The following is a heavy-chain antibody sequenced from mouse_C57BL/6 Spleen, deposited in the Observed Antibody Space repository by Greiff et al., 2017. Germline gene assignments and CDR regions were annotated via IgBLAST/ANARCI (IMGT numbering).Heavy chain of an antibody. CDR3: ASGYGNYGGDFDY. V-gene: IGHV1-52*01. Sequence: QVQLQQPGAELVRPGSSVKLSCKASGYTFTSYWMHWVKQRPIQGLEWIGNIDPSDSETHYNQKFKDKATLTVDKSSSTAYMQLSSLTSEDSAVYYCASGYGNYGGDFDYWGQGTTLTVSS. D-gene: IGHD2-1*01. J-gene: IGHJ2*01. CDR2: IDPSDSET. CDR1: GYTFTSYW.